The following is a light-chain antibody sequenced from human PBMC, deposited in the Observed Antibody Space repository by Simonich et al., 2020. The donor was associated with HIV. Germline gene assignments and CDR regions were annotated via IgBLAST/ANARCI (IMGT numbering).Light chain of an antibody. Sequence: DIQMTQSPSTLSASVGVRVTITCRASQSISSWLAWYQQKPGKAPNLLIYRASSLESGVPSRFSGSGSGTDFTLTISSLQPEDFATYYCQQSNSYPTFGQGTKLEIK. V-gene: IGKV1-5*03. CDR1: QSISSW. CDR3: QQSNSYPT. J-gene: IGKJ2*01. CDR2: RAS.